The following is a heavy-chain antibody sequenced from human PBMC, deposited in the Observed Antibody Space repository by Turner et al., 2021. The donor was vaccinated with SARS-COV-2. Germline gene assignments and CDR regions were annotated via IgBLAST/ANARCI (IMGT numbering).Heavy chain of an antibody. CDR1: GFTFSRYC. J-gene: IGHJ6*02. D-gene: IGHD6-19*01. CDR2: ITGSSGYI. CDR3: ARVFPTDSSFWYRYFYYYGMDV. V-gene: IGHV3-21*01. Sequence: EVQLVESGGGLGKPGGSLRLSCAASGFTFSRYCMNWVRQAPGKGLEWVSSITGSSGYIYYADSVKGRFTISRDNAKTSLYLQMNSLRAEDTAVYYCARVFPTDSSFWYRYFYYYGMDVWGQGTTVTVSS.